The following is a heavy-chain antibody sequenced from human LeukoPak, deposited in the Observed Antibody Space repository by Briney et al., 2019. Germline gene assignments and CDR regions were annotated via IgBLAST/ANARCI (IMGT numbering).Heavy chain of an antibody. V-gene: IGHV3-23*01. CDR2: ISAGAGNT. Sequence: PGGSLRLSCAPSAFTFSEYAMTWVRQAPGKGLEWVSSISAGAGNTYYADSVKGRFTVSRDNSKNTMDLQMNSLRAEDTAVYYCAKDPNGDYVGAFDSWGQGTKVTVSS. J-gene: IGHJ3*02. CDR1: AFTFSEYA. D-gene: IGHD4-17*01. CDR3: AKDPNGDYVGAFDS.